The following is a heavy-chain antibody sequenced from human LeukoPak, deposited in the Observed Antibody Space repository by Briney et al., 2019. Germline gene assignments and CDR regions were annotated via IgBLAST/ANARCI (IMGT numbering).Heavy chain of an antibody. CDR2: IYYSGST. CDR3: ARHDPMDV. Sequence: SETLSLTCTVSGGSISSSTYYWGWIRRPPGKGLEWIGSIYYSGSTYYTPSLKSRVTISVDTSNNQFSLKLSSVTAADTAVYYCARHDPMDVWGQGTTVTVSS. J-gene: IGHJ6*02. V-gene: IGHV4-39*01. CDR1: GGSISSSTYY.